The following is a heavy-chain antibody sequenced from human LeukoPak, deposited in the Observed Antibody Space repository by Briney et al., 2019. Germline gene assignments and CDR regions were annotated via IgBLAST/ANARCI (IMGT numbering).Heavy chain of an antibody. D-gene: IGHD3-3*01. Sequence: GRSLRLSCAASGFTFSSYAMHWVRQAPGKGLEWVAVISYDGSNKYYADSVKGRFTISRDNSKNTLYLQMNSLRAEDTAVYYCARDKGVYYDFWSGSFDYWGQGTLVTVSS. CDR1: GFTFSSYA. CDR2: ISYDGSNK. J-gene: IGHJ4*02. CDR3: ARDKGVYYDFWSGSFDY. V-gene: IGHV3-30-3*01.